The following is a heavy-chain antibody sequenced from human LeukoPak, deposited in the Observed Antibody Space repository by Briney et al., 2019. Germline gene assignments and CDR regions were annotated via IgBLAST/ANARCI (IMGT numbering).Heavy chain of an antibody. CDR1: GFTVSSNY. V-gene: IGHV3-53*01. Sequence: GGSLRLSCAASGFTVSSNYMSWVRQAPGKGLEWVSVIYSGGSTYYADSVKGRFAISRDNSKNTLYLQMNSLRTEDTAVYYCAKDVAYGSGFTFDYWGQGTLVTVSS. CDR3: AKDVAYGSGFTFDY. D-gene: IGHD3-10*01. J-gene: IGHJ4*02. CDR2: IYSGGST.